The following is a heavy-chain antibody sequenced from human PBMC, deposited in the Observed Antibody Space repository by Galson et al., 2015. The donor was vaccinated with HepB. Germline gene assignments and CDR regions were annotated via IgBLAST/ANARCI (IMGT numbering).Heavy chain of an antibody. V-gene: IGHV3-48*01. D-gene: IGHD3-3*01. Sequence: SLRLSCAASGFTFSSYSMNWVRQAPGKGLEWVSYISSSSSTIYYADSVKGRFTISRDNAKNSLYLQMNSLRAEDTAVYYCARTPSLVLRFLEWLLWFDYWGQGTLVTVSS. J-gene: IGHJ4*02. CDR3: ARTPSLVLRFLEWLLWFDY. CDR2: ISSSSSTI. CDR1: GFTFSSYS.